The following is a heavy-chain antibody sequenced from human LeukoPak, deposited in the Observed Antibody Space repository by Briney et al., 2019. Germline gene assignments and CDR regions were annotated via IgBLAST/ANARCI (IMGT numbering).Heavy chain of an antibody. J-gene: IGHJ4*02. D-gene: IGHD3-3*01. CDR1: GFTFDDYG. CDR2: ISWNSGSI. Sequence: SGGSLRLSCAASGFTFDDYGMHWVRQAPGKGLEWVSVISWNSGSIAYAGSVKGRFTISRDNAKNTLYLQMSSLRAEDTALYYCARDFDFWSAIWGQGTLVTVSS. V-gene: IGHV3-9*01. CDR3: ARDFDFWSAI.